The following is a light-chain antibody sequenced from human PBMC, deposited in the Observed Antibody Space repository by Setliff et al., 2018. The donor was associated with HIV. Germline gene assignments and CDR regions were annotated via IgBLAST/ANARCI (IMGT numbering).Light chain of an antibody. CDR2: EVS. CDR3: CSYAGSSTPYV. J-gene: IGLJ1*01. CDR1: SSDVGTYNL. V-gene: IGLV2-23*02. Sequence: QSALTQPASVSGSPGQSITISCTGTSSDVGTYNLVSWYQQHPGKAPKLMIYEVSKRPSGVSNRFSGSKSANAASLTISGLQADDEADYYCCSYAGSSTPYVFGTGTKGTVL.